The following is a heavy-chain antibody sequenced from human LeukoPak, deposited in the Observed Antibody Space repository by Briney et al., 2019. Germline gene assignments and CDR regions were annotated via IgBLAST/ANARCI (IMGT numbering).Heavy chain of an antibody. V-gene: IGHV4-39*01. CDR3: AGLRVTPLGFDY. CDR1: GGSISSSSYY. Sequence: SETLSLTCTVSGGSISSSSYYWGWIRQPPGKGLEWIGSIYYSGSTYYNPSLKSRVTISVDTSKNQFSLKLSSVTAADTAVYYCAGLRVTPLGFDYWGQGTLVTVSS. J-gene: IGHJ4*02. D-gene: IGHD3-16*01. CDR2: IYYSGST.